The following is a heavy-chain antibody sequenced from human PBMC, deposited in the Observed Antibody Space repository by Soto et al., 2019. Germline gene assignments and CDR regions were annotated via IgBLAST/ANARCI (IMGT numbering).Heavy chain of an antibody. CDR3: VRGLEELVYYNSIDV. J-gene: IGHJ6*02. CDR2: ISIGGTRI. Sequence: QVHLVESGGGLVQPGGSLRLSCEASGFTFSDYYMSWIRQFPGKGLEWVSYISIGGTRIYYADSVKGRFTISSDHAQNALYLHMNSLTAEDTALYYCVRGLEELVYYNSIDVWGQGTTVTVS. CDR1: GFTFSDYY. V-gene: IGHV3-11*01. D-gene: IGHD3-10*01.